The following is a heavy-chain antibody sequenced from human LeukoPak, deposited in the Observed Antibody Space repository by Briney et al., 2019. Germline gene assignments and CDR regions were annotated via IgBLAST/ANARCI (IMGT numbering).Heavy chain of an antibody. V-gene: IGHV3-48*02. CDR3: ARDFQRIGDY. J-gene: IGHJ4*02. Sequence: GGSLRLSCAASGFTFSSYAMNWVRQAPGKGLELISYISGSSSTTYHANSVKGRFTISRDNSKNSLYLQMNSLRDEDTAVYYCARDFQRIGDYWGPGTLVTVSS. D-gene: IGHD1-26*01. CDR1: GFTFSSYA. CDR2: ISGSSSTT.